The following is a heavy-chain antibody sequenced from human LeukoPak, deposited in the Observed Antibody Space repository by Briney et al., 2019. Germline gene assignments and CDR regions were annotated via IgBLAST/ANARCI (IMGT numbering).Heavy chain of an antibody. J-gene: IGHJ3*02. CDR3: AKVSNDAFDI. V-gene: IGHV3-23*01. CDR1: GFTFSSYA. CDR2: ISGSGGST. Sequence: SGGSLTLSCAVSGFTFSSYAMSWVRQAPGKGLEWVSAISGSGGSTYYADSVKGRFTISRDNSKHTLYLQMNCLRAEDTAVYYCAKVSNDAFDIWGKGTMVTVSS.